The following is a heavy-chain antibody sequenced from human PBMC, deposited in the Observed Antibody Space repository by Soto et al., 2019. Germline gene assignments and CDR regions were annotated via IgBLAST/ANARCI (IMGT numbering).Heavy chain of an antibody. Sequence: ASVKVSCKASGYTFTGYYMHWVRQAPGQGLEWMGWINPNSGGTNYAQKFQGRVTMTRDTSISTAYMELSSLRAEDTAVYYCARESEDLTSNFDYWGQGTLVTVS. CDR3: ARESEDLTSNFDY. CDR2: INPNSGGT. J-gene: IGHJ4*02. V-gene: IGHV1-2*02. CDR1: GYTFTGYY.